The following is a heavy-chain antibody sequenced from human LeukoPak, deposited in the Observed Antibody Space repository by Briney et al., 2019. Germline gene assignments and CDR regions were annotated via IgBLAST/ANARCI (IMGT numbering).Heavy chain of an antibody. CDR1: GYTFTGYY. D-gene: IGHD2-2*01. CDR3: ARDCIPPISAAILGGMDV. Sequence: ASVKVSCKASGYTFTGYYMHWVRQAPGQGLEWMGWINPNSGGTNYAQKFQGRVTMTRDTSISTAYMELSRLRSDDTAVYYCARDCIPPISAAILGGMDVWGQGSTVTVSS. CDR2: INPNSGGT. J-gene: IGHJ6*02. V-gene: IGHV1-2*02.